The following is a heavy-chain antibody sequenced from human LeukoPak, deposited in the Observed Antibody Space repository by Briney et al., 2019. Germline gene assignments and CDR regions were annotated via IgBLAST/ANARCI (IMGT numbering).Heavy chain of an antibody. CDR3: ARDLLGKLYFDF. CDR1: GFTFVSYT. J-gene: IGHJ4*02. Sequence: PRESLRLSSAASGFTFVSYTMNWFRQAPGKGLEWVSSISSTSTYIYYADSVKGRFTISRDNGGNSLYLQMNSLRAEDTAVYYCARDLLGKLYFDFWGQGTLVTVSS. V-gene: IGHV3-21*01. CDR2: ISSTSTYI. D-gene: IGHD3-10*01.